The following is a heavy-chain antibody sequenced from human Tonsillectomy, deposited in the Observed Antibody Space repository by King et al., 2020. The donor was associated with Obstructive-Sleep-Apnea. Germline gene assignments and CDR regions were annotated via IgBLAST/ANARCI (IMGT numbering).Heavy chain of an antibody. J-gene: IGHJ5*02. D-gene: IGHD5-18*01. CDR1: GGAFISSA. V-gene: IGHV1-69*12. CDR2: IIPIFGTP. CDR3: ARGVGSAMITAWLDP. Sequence: QLVQSGAEVKKPGSSVMVSCKASGGAFISSALSWVRQAPGQGLEWMGGIIPIFGTPDYAKKFQGRVTITADEYTRTIYLELNSLRSEDTAVYYCARGVGSAMITAWLDPWGQGTLVSVSS.